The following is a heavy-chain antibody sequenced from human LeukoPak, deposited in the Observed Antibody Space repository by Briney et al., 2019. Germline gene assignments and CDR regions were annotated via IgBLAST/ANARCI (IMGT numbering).Heavy chain of an antibody. J-gene: IGHJ4*02. V-gene: IGHV4-59*01. CDR1: GGSMSSYY. Sequence: SETLSLTCTVSGGSMSSYYWSWIRQPPGKGLEWIGYTYYSGNTNCNPSLKSRVTISVDTSKNQFSLKVSSVTAADTTVYYCARVFHDSSGYPFDYWGQGTLVTVSS. CDR3: ARVFHDSSGYPFDY. CDR2: TYYSGNT. D-gene: IGHD3-22*01.